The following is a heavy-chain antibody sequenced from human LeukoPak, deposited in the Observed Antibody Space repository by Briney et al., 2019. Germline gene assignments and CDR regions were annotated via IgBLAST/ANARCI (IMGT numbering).Heavy chain of an antibody. CDR1: GFTFSSYW. Sequence: GGSLRLSCAASGFTFSSYWMSWVRQAPGKGLEWVANIKQDGSEKYYVDSVKGRFTISRDNAKNSLYLQMNSLRAEDTAVYYCARDNSYYDYVWGSYRAGYWGQGTLVTVSS. CDR3: ARDNSYYDYVWGSYRAGY. J-gene: IGHJ4*02. CDR2: IKQDGSEK. D-gene: IGHD3-16*02. V-gene: IGHV3-7*01.